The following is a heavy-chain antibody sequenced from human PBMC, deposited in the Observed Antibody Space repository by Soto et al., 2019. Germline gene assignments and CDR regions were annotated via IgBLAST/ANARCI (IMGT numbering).Heavy chain of an antibody. Sequence: GGSLRLSCAASGFTFSSYSMNWVRQAPGKGLEWVSSISSSSSYIYYADSVKGRFTISRDNAKNSLYLQMNSLRAEDTAVYYCAREWGRPKAGTKYYYYCYGMDVWGQGTTVTVSS. CDR2: ISSSSSYI. V-gene: IGHV3-21*01. CDR1: GFTFSSYS. J-gene: IGHJ6*02. CDR3: AREWGRPKAGTKYYYYCYGMDV. D-gene: IGHD7-27*01.